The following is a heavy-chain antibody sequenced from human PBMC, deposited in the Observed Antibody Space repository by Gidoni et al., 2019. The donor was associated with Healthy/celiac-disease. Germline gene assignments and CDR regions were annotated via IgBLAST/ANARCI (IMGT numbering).Heavy chain of an antibody. J-gene: IGHJ4*02. CDR1: GGSFSGYY. D-gene: IGHD5-12*01. CDR3: ARVIVATLDY. CDR2: INHSGST. Sequence: QVQLQQWGAGLLKPSETLSLTCAVYGGSFSGYYWSWIRQPPGKGLEWSGEINHSGSTNYNPSLKSRVTISVDTSKNQFSLKLSSVTAADTAVYYCARVIVATLDYWGQGTLVTVSS. V-gene: IGHV4-34*01.